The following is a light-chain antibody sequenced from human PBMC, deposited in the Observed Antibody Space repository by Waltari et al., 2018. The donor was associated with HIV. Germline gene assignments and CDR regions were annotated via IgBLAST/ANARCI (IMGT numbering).Light chain of an antibody. CDR2: EVS. CDR3: SSYAGSNNFV. J-gene: IGLJ1*01. CDR1: SSDVGGYNS. Sequence: QSALTQAPSASGSPGQSVTISCTGTSSDVGGYNSVSWYQQHPGKAPKLMFYEVSKRPAGGPARCSCSKCGNTASLTVSGLQAEDEADYYCSSYAGSNNFVFGTGTKVTVL. V-gene: IGLV2-8*01.